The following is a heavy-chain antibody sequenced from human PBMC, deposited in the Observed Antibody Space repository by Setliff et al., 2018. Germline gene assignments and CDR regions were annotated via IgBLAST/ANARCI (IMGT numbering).Heavy chain of an antibody. J-gene: IGHJ6*03. Sequence: SETLSLTCNVSGGSISSYYWTWIRQPPGKGLEWIGYFYHSGSTNYNPSLKGRVTMTSDTSRNQLSLKLTSVSAADTAIYYCARSSYYASGNSHNYYMDVWGKGTAVTVSS. D-gene: IGHD3-10*01. CDR1: GGSISSYY. CDR2: FYHSGST. CDR3: ARSSYYASGNSHNYYMDV. V-gene: IGHV4-59*08.